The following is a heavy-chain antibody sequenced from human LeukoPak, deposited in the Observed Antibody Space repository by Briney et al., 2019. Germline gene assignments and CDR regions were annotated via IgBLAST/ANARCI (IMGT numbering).Heavy chain of an antibody. J-gene: IGHJ4*02. D-gene: IGHD2-2*01. Sequence: GGSLRLSCAASGFTFSSYWMHWVRHAPGKGLVWVSRINSDGSSTSYADPVKGRFTISRDNAKNTLYLQMNSLRAEDTAVYYCARGLRYCSSTSCYDGATYYFDYWGQGTLVTVSS. CDR3: ARGLRYCSSTSCYDGATYYFDY. V-gene: IGHV3-74*01. CDR1: GFTFSSYW. CDR2: INSDGSST.